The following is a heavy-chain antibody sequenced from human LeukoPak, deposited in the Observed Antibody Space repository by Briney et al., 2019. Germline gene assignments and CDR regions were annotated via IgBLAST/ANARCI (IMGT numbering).Heavy chain of an antibody. CDR3: AKDPGITAASSQGDY. CDR2: ISGSGGST. D-gene: IGHD6-13*01. Sequence: AGGSLRLSCAASGFTFSSYGMSWVRQAPGKGLEWVSAISGSGGSTYYADSVKGRFTISRDNSKNTLYLQMNSLRAEDTAVYYCAKDPGITAASSQGDYWGQGTLVTVSS. J-gene: IGHJ4*02. CDR1: GFTFSSYG. V-gene: IGHV3-23*01.